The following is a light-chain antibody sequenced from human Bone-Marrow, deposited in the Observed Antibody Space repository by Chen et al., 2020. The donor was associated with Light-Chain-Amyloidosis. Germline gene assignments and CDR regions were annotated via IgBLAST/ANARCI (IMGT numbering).Light chain of an antibody. CDR3: QVWDRSSERPV. CDR1: NIGSTS. V-gene: IGLV3-21*02. CDR2: DDS. J-gene: IGLJ3*02. Sequence: SYVLTQPSSVSVAPGQTATIACGGNNIGSTSVHWYQQTPGQAPLLVVYDDSDRPSGIPERWSGSNSGNTATLTSSRVEAGDEADYDCQVWDRSSERPVFGGVTKLTFL.